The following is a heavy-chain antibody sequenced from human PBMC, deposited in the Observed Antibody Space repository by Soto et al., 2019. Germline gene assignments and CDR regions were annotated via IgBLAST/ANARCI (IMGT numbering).Heavy chain of an antibody. CDR3: ASSEWIQLWQFDY. CDR1: GFTFSSYG. V-gene: IGHV3-33*01. CDR2: IWYDGSNK. J-gene: IGHJ4*02. Sequence: QVQLVESGGGVVQPGRSLRLSCEASGFTFSSYGMHWVRQAPGKGLEWVAVIWYDGSNKYYADSVKGRFTISRDNSKNTLYLQMNSLRAEDTAVYYCASSEWIQLWQFDYWGQGTLVTVSS. D-gene: IGHD5-18*01.